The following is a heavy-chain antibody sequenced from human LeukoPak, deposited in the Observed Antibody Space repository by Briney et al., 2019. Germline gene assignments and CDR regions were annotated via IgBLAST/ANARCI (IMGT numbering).Heavy chain of an antibody. Sequence: SETLSLTCTVSGGSISSYYWSWIRQPPGKGLEWIGYIYYSGSANYNPSLKSRVTISVDTSKNQFSLKLSSVTAADTAVYYCASGVLAAGTRWFDPWGQGTLVTVSS. D-gene: IGHD6-13*01. V-gene: IGHV4-59*12. CDR3: ASGVLAAGTRWFDP. CDR1: GGSISSYY. CDR2: IYYSGSA. J-gene: IGHJ5*02.